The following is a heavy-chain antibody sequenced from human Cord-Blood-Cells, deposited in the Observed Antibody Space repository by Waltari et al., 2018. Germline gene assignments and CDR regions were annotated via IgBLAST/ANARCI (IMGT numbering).Heavy chain of an antibody. D-gene: IGHD7-27*01. V-gene: IGHV4-38-2*02. CDR3: ARGFRKTGEERYFDL. CDR2: IYHSGRT. Sequence: QVQLQESGPGLVKPSETLSLTCTVSGYSISSGYYWGWIRQPPGKGLEWIGSIYHSGRTYYNPSLKSRVTISVDTSKNQFSLKLSSVTAADTAVYYCARGFRKTGEERYFDLWGRGTLVTVSS. J-gene: IGHJ2*01. CDR1: GYSISSGYY.